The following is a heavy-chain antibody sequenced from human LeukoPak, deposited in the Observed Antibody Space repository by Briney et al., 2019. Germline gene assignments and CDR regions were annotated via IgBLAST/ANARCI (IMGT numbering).Heavy chain of an antibody. CDR1: GGSISSGDYY. V-gene: IGHV4-30-4*01. Sequence: SETLSLTCTVSGGSISSGDYYWSWIRQPPGKGLEWIGYIYYSGSTYYNPSLKSRVTISVDTSKNQFSLKLSSATPEDTPLYYCARVVYFYYNYGTDVGGKGTTATVSS. CDR2: IYYSGST. J-gene: IGHJ6*04. CDR3: ARVVYFYYNYGTDV.